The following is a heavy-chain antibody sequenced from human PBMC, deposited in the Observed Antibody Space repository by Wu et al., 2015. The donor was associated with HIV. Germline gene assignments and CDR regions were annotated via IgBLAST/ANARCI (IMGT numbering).Heavy chain of an antibody. V-gene: IGHV1-18*01. CDR3: ARVGCSSISCWYYFDY. CDR2: ISTYNGNR. CDR1: GYRFTSHG. J-gene: IGHJ4*02. D-gene: IGHD2-2*01. Sequence: QVHLVQSGVEVKKPGASVKVSCKASGYRFTSHGISWVRQAPGQGLEWMGWISTYNGNRNYVQKFQGRVTMTTDTSTNTAYMELRSLRSDDTAIYYCARVGCSSISCWYYFDYWGQGTLVTVSS.